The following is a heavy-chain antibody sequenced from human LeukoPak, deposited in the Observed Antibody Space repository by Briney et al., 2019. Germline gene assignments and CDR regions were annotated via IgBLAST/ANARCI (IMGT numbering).Heavy chain of an antibody. Sequence: GGSLRLSCAASGFTFSTSAMNWVRQVPGKGLEWVSSINSYSSHIYYAASVRGRFTVSRNNARNSVFLQMNSLTAEDTAVYYCARDPERYLRTGKFDYWGQGTLVTVSS. CDR1: GFTFSTSA. CDR2: INSYSSHI. D-gene: IGHD5/OR15-5a*01. J-gene: IGHJ4*02. V-gene: IGHV3-21*01. CDR3: ARDPERYLRTGKFDY.